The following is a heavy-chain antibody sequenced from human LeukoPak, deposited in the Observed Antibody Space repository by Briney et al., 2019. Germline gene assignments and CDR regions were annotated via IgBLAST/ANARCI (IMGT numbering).Heavy chain of an antibody. V-gene: IGHV3-7*01. J-gene: IGHJ5*02. Sequence: GGSLRLSCAASGYTVSDKPMTWVRQAAGKGLEWVANIKQDGSEKHYVDSVKGRFTISRDNAKNSLYLQMNSLRAEDTAVYYCARDRQIAHWGQGTLVTVSS. CDR2: IKQDGSEK. CDR1: GYTVSDKP. CDR3: ARDRQIAH.